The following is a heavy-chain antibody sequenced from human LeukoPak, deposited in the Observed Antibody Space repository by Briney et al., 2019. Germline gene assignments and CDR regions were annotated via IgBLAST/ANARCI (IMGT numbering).Heavy chain of an antibody. CDR2: FFPGDSDI. V-gene: IGHV5-51*01. J-gene: IGHJ3*02. Sequence: HGESLKISCKGSGYSFTNYWIGWVRQMPGKGLEWMGIFFPGDSDIRYSPSFQGQVTISADKSISTAYLQWSSLEASDTAMYSCARYSAGNSDDAFDIWGQGTMVTVSS. CDR3: ARYSAGNSDDAFDI. D-gene: IGHD4-23*01. CDR1: GYSFTNYW.